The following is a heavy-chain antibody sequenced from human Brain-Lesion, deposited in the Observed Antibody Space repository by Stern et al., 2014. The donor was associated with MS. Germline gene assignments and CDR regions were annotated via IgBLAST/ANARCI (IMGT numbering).Heavy chain of an antibody. CDR1: GFSFSTYA. Sequence: VQLVQSGGGLVQPGGSLRLSCAASGFSFSTYAMSWVRQTPGKGLQWVSVISGRGGTKYYADSVKGRFTISRDNSKNPLYLQMDSLRADDTAVYYCAKWPHHIAVAGSRYFQHWGQGTLVTVSS. V-gene: IGHV3-23*04. CDR3: AKWPHHIAVAGSRYFQH. CDR2: ISGRGGTK. D-gene: IGHD6-19*01. J-gene: IGHJ1*01.